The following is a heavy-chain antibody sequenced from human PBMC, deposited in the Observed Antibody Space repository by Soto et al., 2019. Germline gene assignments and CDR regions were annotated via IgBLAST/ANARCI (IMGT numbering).Heavy chain of an antibody. CDR2: ISSSSSYI. J-gene: IGHJ4*02. CDR3: ARAAAGTV. Sequence: PGGSLRLSCAASGFTFTNFAMSWVRQAPGKGLEWVSSISSSSSYIYYADSVKGRFTISRDNAKNSLYLQMNSLRAEDAAVYYCARAAAGTVWGQGTLVTVSS. V-gene: IGHV3-21*01. D-gene: IGHD6-13*01. CDR1: GFTFTNFA.